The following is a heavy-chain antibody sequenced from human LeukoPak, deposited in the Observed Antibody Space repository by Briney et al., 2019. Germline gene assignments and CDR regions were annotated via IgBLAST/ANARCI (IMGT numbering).Heavy chain of an antibody. J-gene: IGHJ6*02. CDR1: GYTFTGYY. CDR2: INPNSGDT. Sequence: ASVTDTFKASGYTFTGYYMHWVRQAPGQGLEWMGWINPNSGDTNYAQKFQGRVTMTRDTSISTAYMELSRLRSDDTAVYYCARDLRGEVVVAAVNYYCYGMDVWGQGTMVTVSS. V-gene: IGHV1-2*02. D-gene: IGHD2-15*01. CDR3: ARDLRGEVVVAAVNYYCYGMDV.